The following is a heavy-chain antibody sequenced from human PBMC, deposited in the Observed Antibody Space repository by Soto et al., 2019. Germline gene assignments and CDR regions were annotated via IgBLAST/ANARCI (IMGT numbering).Heavy chain of an antibody. D-gene: IGHD2-2*01. CDR3: AADAYCSSNTCPGALDI. V-gene: IGHV3-15*01. CDR1: GFTFSHVW. CDR2: IKRKSDGGTA. J-gene: IGHJ3*02. Sequence: EVQLVESGGGLVKPGGSLRLSCAASGFTFSHVWMTWVRQAPGKGLEWVGRIKRKSDGGTADSAAPVKGRFTISRADLKATLYLQMNSLEIEDTAVYYCAADAYCSSNTCPGALDIWGRGTMVTVSS.